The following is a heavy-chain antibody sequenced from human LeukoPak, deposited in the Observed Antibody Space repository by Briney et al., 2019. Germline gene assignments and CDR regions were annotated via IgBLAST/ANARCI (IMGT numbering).Heavy chain of an antibody. J-gene: IGHJ5*02. D-gene: IGHD3-9*01. CDR1: GGSFSGYY. CDR2: INHSGST. V-gene: IGHV4-34*01. CDR3: ARGLVMCWFDP. Sequence: SETLSLTCAVYGGSFSGYYWSWIRQPPGKGLEWIGEINHSGSTNYNPSLKSRVTISVDTSKNQFSLKLSSVTAADTAVYYCARGLVMCWFDPWGQGTLVTVSS.